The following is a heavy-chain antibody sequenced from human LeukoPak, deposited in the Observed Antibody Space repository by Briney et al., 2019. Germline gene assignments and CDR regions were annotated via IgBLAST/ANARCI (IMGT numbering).Heavy chain of an antibody. CDR2: INHSGST. V-gene: IGHV4-34*01. Sequence: SETLSLTCAVYGGSFSGYYWSWIRQPPGKGLEWIGEINHSGSTYYNPSLKSRVTISVDTSRNQFSLKLSSVTAADTAVYYCARKSPRGYCSSTSCYHYYYYYMDVWGKGTTVTVSS. CDR1: GGSFSGYY. D-gene: IGHD2-2*01. J-gene: IGHJ6*03. CDR3: ARKSPRGYCSSTSCYHYYYYYMDV.